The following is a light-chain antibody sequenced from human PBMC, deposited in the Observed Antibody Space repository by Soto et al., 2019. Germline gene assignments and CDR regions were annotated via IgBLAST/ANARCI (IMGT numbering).Light chain of an antibody. CDR1: QTISNW. CDR3: QQDNSYSLT. J-gene: IGKJ4*01. V-gene: IGKV1-5*01. CDR2: DAS. Sequence: DIQMTQSPSSLSASVGDRVTITCRASQTISNWLAWYQQKPGKAPKLLIYDASNLESGVPSRISGSGSGTEFTLTISSLQPDDFATYYCQQDNSYSLTFGGGTKVEIK.